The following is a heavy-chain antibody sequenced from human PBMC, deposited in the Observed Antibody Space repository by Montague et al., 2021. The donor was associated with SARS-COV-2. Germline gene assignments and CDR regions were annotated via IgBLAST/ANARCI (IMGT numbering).Heavy chain of an antibody. V-gene: IGHV4-34*01. D-gene: IGHD4/OR15-4a*01. Sequence: SETLSLTCAVYGGSFGGYYWSWIRQPPGKGLEWIGEVHDSGSANFNPSLKSRATISVDTSKNQFSLRLSSVTAADTALYWCARGSSKTTMVVLVVLGTPHYFDSWGQGTQVTVSS. CDR3: ARGSSKTTMVVLVVLGTPHYFDS. J-gene: IGHJ4*01. CDR1: GGSFGGYY. CDR2: VHDSGSA.